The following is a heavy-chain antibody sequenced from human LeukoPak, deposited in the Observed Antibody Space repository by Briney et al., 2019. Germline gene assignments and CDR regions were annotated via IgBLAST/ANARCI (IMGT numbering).Heavy chain of an antibody. D-gene: IGHD3-10*01. Sequence: GASVKVSCKASGYTFTVYDIHWVRQAPGQGLQWMGRTNPKSGGTHYAQKFEDRVTMTRDVFINTAYMELSRLRPDDTALYYCARNDNNYFGSGSYPPDYWGQGTLVIVSS. V-gene: IGHV1-2*06. CDR1: GYTFTVYD. J-gene: IGHJ4*02. CDR2: TNPKSGGT. CDR3: ARNDNNYFGSGSYPPDY.